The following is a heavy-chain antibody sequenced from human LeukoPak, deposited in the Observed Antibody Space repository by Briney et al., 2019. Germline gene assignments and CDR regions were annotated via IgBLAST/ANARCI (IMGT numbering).Heavy chain of an antibody. J-gene: IGHJ4*02. Sequence: PSETLSLTCTVSGGSISSYYWSWIRQPPGKGLEWIGYIYYSGSTNYNPSLKSRVTISVDTSKNQFSLKLSSVTAADTAVYYCARRGRPHWGSYRYLDYRSQGTLVTVSS. CDR1: GGSISSYY. V-gene: IGHV4-59*01. CDR3: ARRGRPHWGSYRYLDY. CDR2: IYYSGST. D-gene: IGHD3-16*02.